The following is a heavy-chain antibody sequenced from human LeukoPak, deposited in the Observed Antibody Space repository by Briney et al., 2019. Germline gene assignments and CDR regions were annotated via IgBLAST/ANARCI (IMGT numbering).Heavy chain of an antibody. CDR2: ISGYNGYT. CDR3: ARDKAVTTELTQYFHH. D-gene: IGHD4-11*01. J-gene: IGHJ1*01. CDR1: GDTFSSHP. Sequence: ASVKVSCKASGDTFSSHPINWVRQAPGQGLEWMGWISGYNGYTNYAQKFQFRVTMTTDTSTSTAYMELRSLTSDDTAVYYCARDKAVTTELTQYFHHWGQGTLVTVSS. V-gene: IGHV1-18*01.